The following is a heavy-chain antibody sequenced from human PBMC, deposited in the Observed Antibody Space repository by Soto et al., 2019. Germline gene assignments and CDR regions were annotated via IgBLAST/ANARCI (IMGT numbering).Heavy chain of an antibody. CDR3: LNGYS. D-gene: IGHD2-8*01. J-gene: IGHJ4*02. CDR1: GFSFSDVW. Sequence: EVQLVESGGGLIKPGGSVRLSCAGSGFSFSDVWMNWVRQAPGKGLEWVARIKSKSDGGTTDYAAPVKGRFIISRDDSKRTVSLQMNSLRTEDTGVYYCLNGYSWGQGTLVIVSS. V-gene: IGHV3-15*07. CDR2: IKSKSDGGTT.